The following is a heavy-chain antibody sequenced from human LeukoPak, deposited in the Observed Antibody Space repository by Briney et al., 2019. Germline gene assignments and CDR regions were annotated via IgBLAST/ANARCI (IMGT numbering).Heavy chain of an antibody. CDR1: GFTFTSYA. J-gene: IGHJ4*02. CDR3: ARSVHIGYHDY. V-gene: IGHV3-30*04. D-gene: IGHD2-21*01. Sequence: GGSLRLSCAASGFTFTSYAMHWVRQAPGKGLEWVAVISYDGTDKYYADSVKGRFTISRDNSGNTLYLQMNSLRPEDTAVYFCARSVHIGYHDYWGQGTLVTVSS. CDR2: ISYDGTDK.